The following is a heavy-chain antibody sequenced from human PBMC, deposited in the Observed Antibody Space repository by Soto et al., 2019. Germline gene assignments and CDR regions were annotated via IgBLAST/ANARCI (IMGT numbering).Heavy chain of an antibody. D-gene: IGHD1-26*01. CDR2: IYYSGST. CDR1: GGSISSGDYY. V-gene: IGHV4-30-4*01. Sequence: QVQLQESGPGLVKPSQTLSLTCTVSGGSISSGDYYWSWIRQPPGTGLEWIGYIYYSGSTYYNPSLKSRVTRSVDSSKNQFALKLSSVTAADTAVYYCDFYGGSSVDCDYWGQGTLVTVSS. J-gene: IGHJ4*02. CDR3: DFYGGSSVDCDY.